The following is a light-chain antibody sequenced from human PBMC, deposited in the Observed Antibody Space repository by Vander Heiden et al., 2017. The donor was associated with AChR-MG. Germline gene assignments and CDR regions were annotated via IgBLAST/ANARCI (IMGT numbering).Light chain of an antibody. CDR3: KRALQTRWT. CDR2: LGS. J-gene: IGKJ1*01. V-gene: IGKV2-28*01. CDR1: QSLLHSNGYNY. Sequence: DIVMTQSSLSLPVTPGEPAPIPCRSSQSLLHSNGYNYLDWYLQKPGQSPQLLIYLGSNRASGVPDRFSGSGSGTDFTLKISRVEAEDVGVYYGKRALQTRWTFGQGTKVEIK.